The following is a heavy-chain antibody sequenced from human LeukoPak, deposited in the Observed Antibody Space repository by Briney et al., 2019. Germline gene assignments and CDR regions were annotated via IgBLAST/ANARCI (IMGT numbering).Heavy chain of an antibody. D-gene: IGHD6-19*01. Sequence: ASVKVSCKASGYTFTGYYMHWVRLAPGQGLEWMGWINPNSGGTNYAQKFRGRVTMTRDTSISTAYMELSRLKSDDTAVYYCARVTRSSGLVWGQGTLVTVSS. V-gene: IGHV1-2*02. CDR3: ARVTRSSGLV. CDR2: INPNSGGT. CDR1: GYTFTGYY. J-gene: IGHJ4*02.